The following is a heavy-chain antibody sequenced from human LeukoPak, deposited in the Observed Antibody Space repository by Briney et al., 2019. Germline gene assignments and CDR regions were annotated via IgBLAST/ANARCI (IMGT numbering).Heavy chain of an antibody. J-gene: IGHJ4*02. CDR3: ARDGGYSYGFRFDY. CDR1: GFTVSSNY. V-gene: IGHV3-66*01. Sequence: GKSLRLSCAASGFTVSSNYMSSVRQAPGKGLEWVSVIYSGGSTYYAASVKGRFTISRDNSKNTLYLQMNSLRAEDTAVYYCARDGGYSYGFRFDYWGQGTLVTVSS. CDR2: IYSGGST. D-gene: IGHD5-18*01.